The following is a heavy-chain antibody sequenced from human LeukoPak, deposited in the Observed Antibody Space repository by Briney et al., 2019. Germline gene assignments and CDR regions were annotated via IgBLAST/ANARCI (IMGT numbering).Heavy chain of an antibody. CDR1: GGSISSGDYY. CDR3: ARDGLYSSSSHLVY. V-gene: IGHV4-31*03. J-gene: IGHJ4*02. Sequence: PSQTLSLTCTVSGGSISSGDYYWNWIRQHPGKGLEWIGYVFYSGSTYYNPSLESRATISVDTSKNQFSLKLSSVTAADTAVYFCARDGLYSSSSHLVYWGQGTLVTVSS. D-gene: IGHD6-6*01. CDR2: VFYSGST.